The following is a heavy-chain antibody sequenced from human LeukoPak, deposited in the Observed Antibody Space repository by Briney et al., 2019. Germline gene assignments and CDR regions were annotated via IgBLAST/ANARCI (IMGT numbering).Heavy chain of an antibody. CDR2: IKEDGSLT. J-gene: IGHJ3*02. V-gene: IGHV3-7*03. D-gene: IGHD5-18*01. Sequence: GGSLSLSCAASGFTFSSSWMDWVRQAPGKGLEWVANIKEDGSLTFYVDSVKGRFTISRDNAKNSLYLQMNSLRVDDTAVYYCARDRGYKAFDIWGQGTMVTVSS. CDR3: ARDRGYKAFDI. CDR1: GFTFSSSW.